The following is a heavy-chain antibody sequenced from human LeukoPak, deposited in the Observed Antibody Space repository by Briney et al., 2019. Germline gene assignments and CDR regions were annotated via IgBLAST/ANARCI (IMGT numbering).Heavy chain of an antibody. J-gene: IGHJ6*02. CDR1: GGTFSSYA. D-gene: IGHD2-8*01. V-gene: IGHV1-69*13. CDR2: IIPIFGTA. CDR3: ARELIPSHIPPYGMDV. Sequence: GASVKVSCKASGGTFSSYAISWVRQAPGQGLEWMGGIIPIFGTANYAQKFQGRVTITADESTSTAYMELSSLRSEDTAVYYCARELIPSHIPPYGMDVWGQGTTVTVSS.